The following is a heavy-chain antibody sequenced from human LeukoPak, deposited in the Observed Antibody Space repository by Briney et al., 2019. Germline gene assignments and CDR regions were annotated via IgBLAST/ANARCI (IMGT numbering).Heavy chain of an antibody. CDR1: GYTFTSYG. Sequence: ASVKVSCKASGYTFTSYGISWVRQAPGQGLEWMGWISAYNGNTNYAQKLQGRVTMTTDTSTSTAYMELRSLRSDDTAVYYCARDPTTVTTLEYFQHWGQGTLATVSS. CDR2: ISAYNGNT. V-gene: IGHV1-18*01. CDR3: ARDPTTVTTLEYFQH. J-gene: IGHJ1*01. D-gene: IGHD4-17*01.